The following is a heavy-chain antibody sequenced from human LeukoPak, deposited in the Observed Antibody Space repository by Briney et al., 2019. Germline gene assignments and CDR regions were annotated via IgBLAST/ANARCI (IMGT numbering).Heavy chain of an antibody. J-gene: IGHJ4*02. D-gene: IGHD5-12*01. CDR1: GFIFSSYA. CDR2: ISGSGGTT. V-gene: IGHV3-23*01. CDR3: ARDTITATLIDY. Sequence: GGSLRLSCAASGFIFSSYAMSWVRQAPGKGLTWVSGISGSGGTTYYADSVKGRFTISRDNSKNTLYLQMNSLRAEDTAVYYCARDTITATLIDYWGQGTLVTVSS.